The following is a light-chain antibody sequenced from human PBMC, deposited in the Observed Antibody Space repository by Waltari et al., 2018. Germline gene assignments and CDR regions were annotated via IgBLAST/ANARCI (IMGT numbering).Light chain of an antibody. CDR3: QQYNSYLLT. V-gene: IGKV1-5*03. CDR1: QSIGSS. J-gene: IGKJ4*02. Sequence: DIQMTQSPSTLSASVGDRVTLSCRARQSIGSSLAWYQQKPGNAPKVLIYEASSLESGVPSMFSGSGSGTEFTLTSSSLQPDDFVSYYCQQYNSYLLTFGGGTKVEIK. CDR2: EAS.